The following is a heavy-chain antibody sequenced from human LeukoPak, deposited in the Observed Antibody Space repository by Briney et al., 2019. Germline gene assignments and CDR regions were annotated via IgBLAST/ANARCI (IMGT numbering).Heavy chain of an antibody. V-gene: IGHV3-21*04. J-gene: IGHJ4*02. CDR3: ARTGNSRFDY. Sequence: GGSLRLSCAASGFTFSSYSMNWVRQAPGKGLEWVSSISGSSSYIYYADSVKGRFTISRDNFKNTLYLQMNSLRVEDTAIYYCARTGNSRFDYWGQGTLVTVSS. CDR1: GFTFSSYS. CDR2: ISGSSSYI. D-gene: IGHD1-7*01.